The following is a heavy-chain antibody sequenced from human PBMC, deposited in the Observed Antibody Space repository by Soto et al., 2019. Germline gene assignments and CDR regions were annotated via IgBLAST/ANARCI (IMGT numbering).Heavy chain of an antibody. V-gene: IGHV3-7*01. CDR3: ARLANIFDFDN. D-gene: IGHD2-21*01. J-gene: IGHJ4*01. CDR2: IKPDESEK. CDR1: GFTFSDSW. Sequence: PGGSLRLSCTASGFTFSDSWMTWVRQAPGKGLEWVARIKPDESEKKYADSVKGRFSISRDNAKNSMYLQMDSLRGEDTAVYYCARLANIFDFDNWGHGTLVTVSS.